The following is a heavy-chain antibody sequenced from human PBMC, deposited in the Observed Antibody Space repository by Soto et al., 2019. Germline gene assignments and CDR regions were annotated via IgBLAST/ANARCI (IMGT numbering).Heavy chain of an antibody. Sequence: ASVKVSCKASGYTFTSYGISWVRQAPGQGLEWMGWISAYNGNTNYAQKLQGRVTMTTDTSTSTAYMELRSLRSDDTAVYYCARDGIVVMVYAIPSDYWGQGTLVTVSS. V-gene: IGHV1-18*01. CDR3: ARDGIVVMVYAIPSDY. CDR2: ISAYNGNT. D-gene: IGHD2-8*01. CDR1: GYTFTSYG. J-gene: IGHJ4*02.